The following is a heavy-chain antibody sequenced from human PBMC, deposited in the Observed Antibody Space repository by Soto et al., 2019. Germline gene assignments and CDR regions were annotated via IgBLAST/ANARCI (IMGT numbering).Heavy chain of an antibody. V-gene: IGHV4-4*07. CDR1: GGSFTGDY. J-gene: IGHJ4*02. Sequence: QVQLQESGPGLVKPSETLSLTCSVSGGSFTGDYWSWIRQPAGQGLEWIGRVFGNGGGSPIYNPSLKIRVTMSVDTSKTQFALKLTSVTAADTAVYYCARDLPPYDRRRPPTGAFEDWGQGVLVSVSS. CDR2: VFGNGGGSP. CDR3: ARDLPPYDRRRPPTGAFED. D-gene: IGHD3-22*01.